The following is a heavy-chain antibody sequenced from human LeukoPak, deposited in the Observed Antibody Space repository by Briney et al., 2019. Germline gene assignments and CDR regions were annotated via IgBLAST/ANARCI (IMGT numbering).Heavy chain of an antibody. CDR3: ARLESTEGTLY. CDR2: IYSVGTT. J-gene: IGHJ4*02. Sequence: GGSLRLSCEDSGFTVSSNYMSWVRQAPGKGLEWVSVIYSVGTTYYADSVKSRFTISRDTSKNTVFLQMNSLRAEDTAVYYCARLESTEGTLYWGQGTLVTVSS. CDR1: GFTVSSNY. V-gene: IGHV3-66*02. D-gene: IGHD5/OR15-5a*01.